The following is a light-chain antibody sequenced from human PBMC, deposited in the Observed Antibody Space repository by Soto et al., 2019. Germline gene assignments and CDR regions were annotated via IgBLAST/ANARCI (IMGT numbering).Light chain of an antibody. Sequence: DIQMTQSPSFLSASVGDRVTITCRASQTISSYLNWYQQRPGKAPNLLIYASSSLQSGVPPRFSGSGSGTDFTLTISSLQPEDFATYYCQQTYSTPITFGQGTRLEIK. V-gene: IGKV1-39*01. CDR1: QTISSY. CDR2: ASS. J-gene: IGKJ5*01. CDR3: QQTYSTPIT.